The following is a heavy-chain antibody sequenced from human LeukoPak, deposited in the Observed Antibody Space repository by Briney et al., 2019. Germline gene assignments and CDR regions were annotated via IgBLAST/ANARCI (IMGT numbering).Heavy chain of an antibody. CDR3: ARTMVRGDSDY. V-gene: IGHV1-2*06. Sequence: GASVKVSCKASGHTFTGYYMHWVRQAPGQGLEWMGRINPNSGGTNYAQKFQGRVTMTRDTSISTAYMELSRLRSDDTAVYYCARTMVRGDSDYWGQGTLVTVSS. J-gene: IGHJ4*02. CDR2: INPNSGGT. D-gene: IGHD3-10*01. CDR1: GHTFTGYY.